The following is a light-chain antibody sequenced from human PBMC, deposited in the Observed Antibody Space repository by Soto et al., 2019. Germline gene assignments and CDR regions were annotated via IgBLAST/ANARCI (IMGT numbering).Light chain of an antibody. CDR2: GAS. CDR1: QSVFSSY. CDR3: QQYGNAPFT. Sequence: EIVLTQSPGTLSFSPGERATLTCRDSQSVFSSYLAWFQQKPGQAPRLLIYGASSRATGIPDRFSGSGSGTVFTLTISRLEPEDFAVYYCQQYGNAPFTFGPGTKVDIK. V-gene: IGKV3-20*01. J-gene: IGKJ3*01.